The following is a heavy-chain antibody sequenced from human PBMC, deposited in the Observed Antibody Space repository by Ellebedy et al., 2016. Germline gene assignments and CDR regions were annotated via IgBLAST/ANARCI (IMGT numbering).Heavy chain of an antibody. V-gene: IGHV1-69*04. CDR2: IIPIVGIA. CDR3: ARAEDTAMVFDY. J-gene: IGHJ4*02. CDR1: GGTFSSYA. Sequence: ASVKVSCKASGGTFSSYAISWVRQAPGQGLEWMGRIIPIVGIAIYAQKFQGRVTITADKSTSTAYMELSSLRSEDPGVYYFARAEDTAMVFDYWGQGTLVTVSS. D-gene: IGHD5-18*01.